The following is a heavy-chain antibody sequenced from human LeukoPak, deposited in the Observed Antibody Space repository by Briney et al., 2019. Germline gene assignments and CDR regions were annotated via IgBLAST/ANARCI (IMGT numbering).Heavy chain of an antibody. V-gene: IGHV3-48*03. CDR2: ISSSGSTI. D-gene: IGHD3-16*01. CDR1: GFTFSSYE. Sequence: PGGSLRLSCAASGFTFSSYEMNWVRQAPGKGLEWVSYISSSGSTIYYADSVKGRFTISRDNAKNSLYLQMNSLRAEDTAVYYCASTGSDYVWGTIAYWGQGTLVTVSS. J-gene: IGHJ4*02. CDR3: ASTGSDYVWGTIAY.